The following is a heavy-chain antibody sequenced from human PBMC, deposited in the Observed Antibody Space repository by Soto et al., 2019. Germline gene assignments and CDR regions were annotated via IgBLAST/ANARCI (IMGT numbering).Heavy chain of an antibody. V-gene: IGHV3-30-3*01. CDR2: LSYHGSTK. CDR1: GFTFSNYA. Sequence: GSLRLSCAASGFTFSNYAMHWVRQAPGKGLEWVAVLSYHGSTKYYADSVKGRFTISRDSSKNTLFLQMNSLRDGDTAVYYCARSDSSGWYFQAFDIWGQGTMVTVSS. D-gene: IGHD6-19*01. J-gene: IGHJ3*02. CDR3: ARSDSSGWYFQAFDI.